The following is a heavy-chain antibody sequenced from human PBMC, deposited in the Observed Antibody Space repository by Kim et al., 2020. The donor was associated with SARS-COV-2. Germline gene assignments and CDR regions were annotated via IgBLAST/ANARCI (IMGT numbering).Heavy chain of an antibody. CDR1: GGSISSSSYY. D-gene: IGHD1-26*01. CDR2: IYYSGST. Sequence: SETLSHTCTVSGGSISSSSYYWGWIRQPPGKGLEWIGSIYYSGSTYYNPSLKSRVTISVDTSKNQFSLKLSSVTAADTAVYYCARPRGGASYYYGMDVWGQGTTVTVSS. J-gene: IGHJ6*02. V-gene: IGHV4-39*01. CDR3: ARPRGGASYYYGMDV.